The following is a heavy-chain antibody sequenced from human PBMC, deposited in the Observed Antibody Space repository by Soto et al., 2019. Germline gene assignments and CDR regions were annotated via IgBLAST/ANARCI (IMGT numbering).Heavy chain of an antibody. J-gene: IGHJ4*02. CDR3: ARTGYYYDSSGYLFDY. D-gene: IGHD3-22*01. Sequence: GESLKISCKGSGYSFTSYWIGWVRQMPGKGLEWMGIIYPGDSDTRYSPSFQGQVTISADKSISTAYLQWSSLKASDTAMYYCARTGYYYDSSGYLFDYWGQGTLVTVSS. CDR1: GYSFTSYW. CDR2: IYPGDSDT. V-gene: IGHV5-51*01.